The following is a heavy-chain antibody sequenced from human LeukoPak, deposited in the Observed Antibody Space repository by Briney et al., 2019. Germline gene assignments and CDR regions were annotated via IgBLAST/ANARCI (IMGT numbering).Heavy chain of an antibody. Sequence: PSQTLSLTCTVSGGSISSGSYYWSWIRQPAGKGLEWIGRIYTSGSTNYNPSLKSRVTISVDTSKNQFSLKLSSVTAADTAVYYCARRLRFFDPYDAFDIWGQGTMVTVSS. CDR3: ARRLRFFDPYDAFDI. CDR1: GGSISSGSYY. V-gene: IGHV4-61*02. D-gene: IGHD3-3*01. CDR2: IYTSGST. J-gene: IGHJ3*02.